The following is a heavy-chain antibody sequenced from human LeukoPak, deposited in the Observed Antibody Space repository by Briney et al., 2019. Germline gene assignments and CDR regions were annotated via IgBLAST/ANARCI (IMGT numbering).Heavy chain of an antibody. J-gene: IGHJ1*01. D-gene: IGHD3-16*02. CDR1: GGTFSSYA. CDR2: IIPIFGTA. CDR3: AREENTYYDYVWGSYRHKYFQH. Sequence: SVKVSCKASGGTFSSYAISWVRQAPGQGLEWMGGIIPIFGTANYAQKFQGRFTITTDESTSTAYMELSSLRSEDTAVYYCAREENTYYDYVWGSYRHKYFQHWGQGTLVTVSS. V-gene: IGHV1-69*05.